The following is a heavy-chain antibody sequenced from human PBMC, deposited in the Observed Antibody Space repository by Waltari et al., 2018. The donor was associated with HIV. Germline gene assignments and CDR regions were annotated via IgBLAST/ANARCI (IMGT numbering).Heavy chain of an antibody. CDR2: IKQDGSEK. J-gene: IGHJ4*02. Sequence: EVQLVASGGGLVQLGGSLRLSCAASGLPFGSYWMCGVRLAPGKGLEWVANIKQDGSEKYYVDSVNGRFTISRDNAENSLYLQMNSLRAEDTAVYYCARGGFYGSGSKVNWGQGTLVTVSS. CDR1: GLPFGSYW. V-gene: IGHV3-7*04. D-gene: IGHD3-10*01. CDR3: ARGGFYGSGSKVN.